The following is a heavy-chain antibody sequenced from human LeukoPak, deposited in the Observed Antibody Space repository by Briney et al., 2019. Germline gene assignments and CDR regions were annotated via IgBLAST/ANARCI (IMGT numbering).Heavy chain of an antibody. D-gene: IGHD3-9*01. CDR2: TWYDGSNK. Sequence: AGSLRLSCAASGFTFSSYGMHWHGPAPGKGLEWVAVTWYDGSNKYYADSVKGRFTISRDNSKNTLYLQMNSLRAEGTAVYYSARDPRILTGYCKGGWFDPWGQGTLVTVSS. CDR1: GFTFSSYG. V-gene: IGHV3-33*01. J-gene: IGHJ5*02. CDR3: ARDPRILTGYCKGGWFDP.